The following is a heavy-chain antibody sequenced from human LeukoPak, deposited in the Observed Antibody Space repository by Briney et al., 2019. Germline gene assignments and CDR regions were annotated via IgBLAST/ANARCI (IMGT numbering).Heavy chain of an antibody. CDR1: GFTFDDYS. CDR2: ISWDGRST. V-gene: IGHV3-43*01. D-gene: IGHD1-26*01. J-gene: IGHJ4*02. CDR3: AKDSGVGVGATTDYFDY. Sequence: GGSLRLSCVASGFTFDDYSMHWVRQAPGKGLEWVSLISWDGRSTYYADSVKGRFTISRDNSKNSLYLQLNSLKTEDTALYYCAKDSGVGVGATTDYFDYWGQGTLVTVCS.